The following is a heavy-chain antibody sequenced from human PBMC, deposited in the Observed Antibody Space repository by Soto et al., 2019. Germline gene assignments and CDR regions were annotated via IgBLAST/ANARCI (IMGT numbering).Heavy chain of an antibody. J-gene: IGHJ4*02. CDR1: GFTFSSYA. D-gene: IGHD3-9*01. V-gene: IGHV3-30-3*01. Sequence: GGSLRLSCAASGFTFSSYAMHWVRQAPGKGLEWVAVISYDGSNKYYADSVKGRFTISRDNSKNTLYLQMNSLRAEDTAVYYCASLPMNYDILTGYYPYYFDYWGQGTLVTVSS. CDR2: ISYDGSNK. CDR3: ASLPMNYDILTGYYPYYFDY.